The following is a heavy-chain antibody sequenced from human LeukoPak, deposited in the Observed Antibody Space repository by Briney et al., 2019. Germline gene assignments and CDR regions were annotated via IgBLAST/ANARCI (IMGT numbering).Heavy chain of an antibody. Sequence: VASVKVSCKTSGYTFSGYYLNWVRQAPGQGLEWMGWINANSGETNYAQKFQGRVTMTRDTSISTAYMELSRLNSDDTAVYYCATGVDMIWFALQPRGQGTLVSVSS. V-gene: IGHV1-2*02. J-gene: IGHJ5*02. CDR2: INANSGET. CDR3: ATGVDMIWFALQP. CDR1: GYTFSGYY. D-gene: IGHD3-10*01.